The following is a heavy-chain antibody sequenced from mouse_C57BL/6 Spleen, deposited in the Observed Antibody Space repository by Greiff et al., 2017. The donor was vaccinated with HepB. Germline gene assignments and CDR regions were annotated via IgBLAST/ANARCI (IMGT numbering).Heavy chain of an antibody. V-gene: IGHV1-55*01. CDR2: IYPGSGST. D-gene: IGHD2-1*01. Sequence: QVQLQQPGAELVKPGASVKMSCKASGYTFTSYWITWVKQRPGQGLEWIGDIYPGSGSTNYNEKFKSKATLTVDTSSSTAYMQLSSLTSEDSAVYYGARGALYYGNPMDYWGQGTSVTVSS. CDR1: GYTFTSYW. J-gene: IGHJ4*01. CDR3: ARGALYYGNPMDY.